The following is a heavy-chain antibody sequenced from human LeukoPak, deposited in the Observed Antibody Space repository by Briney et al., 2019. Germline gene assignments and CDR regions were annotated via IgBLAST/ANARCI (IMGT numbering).Heavy chain of an antibody. CDR2: IYHSGST. CDR1: GYSIRSGYY. D-gene: IGHD3-10*01. J-gene: IGHJ4*02. Sequence: PSETLSLTCTVSGYSIRSGYYWGWIRQPPGKGLEWIGSIYHSGSTYYNPSLKSRVTISVDTSKNQFSLKLSSVTAADTAVYYCARTVRGALSHYFDYWGQGTLVTVSS. V-gene: IGHV4-38-2*02. CDR3: ARTVRGALSHYFDY.